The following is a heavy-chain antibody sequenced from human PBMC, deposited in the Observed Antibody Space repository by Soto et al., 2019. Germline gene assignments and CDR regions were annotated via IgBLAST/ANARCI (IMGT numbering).Heavy chain of an antibody. Sequence: AETLSLTCAVYGVSFSGYYLSLIRQPPGKGLEWIGEINHSGSTNYNPSLKSRVTISVDTSKNQFSLKLSSVTAADTAVYFCARRPLVRGIIPYYFDSWGQGTLVTVSS. D-gene: IGHD3-10*01. CDR1: GVSFSGYY. J-gene: IGHJ4*02. V-gene: IGHV4-34*01. CDR3: ARRPLVRGIIPYYFDS. CDR2: INHSGST.